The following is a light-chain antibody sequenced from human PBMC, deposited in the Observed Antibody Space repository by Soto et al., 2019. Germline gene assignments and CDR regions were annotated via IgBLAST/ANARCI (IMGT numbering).Light chain of an antibody. CDR3: CSYAGSSTFVV. CDR1: SSDVGSYNL. Sequence: QSALTQPASVSGSPGQSITISCTGTSSDVGSYNLASWYQQHPGKAPKLMIYEVSKRPSGVSNRFSGSKSGNTASLTISGLQAEDEADYYCCSYAGSSTFVVFVGGTKLTVL. CDR2: EVS. V-gene: IGLV2-23*02. J-gene: IGLJ2*01.